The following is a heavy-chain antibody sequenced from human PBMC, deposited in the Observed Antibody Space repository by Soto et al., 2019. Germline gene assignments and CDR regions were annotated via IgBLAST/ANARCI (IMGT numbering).Heavy chain of an antibody. J-gene: IGHJ6*02. CDR1: GYTFTSYY. Sequence: ASVKVSCKASGYTFTSYYMHWVRQAPGQGLEWMGIINPSGGSTSYAQKFQGRVTMTRDTSTSTVYMELSSLRSEDTAVYYCAREYYDFWSGYYRGFERDYYYGMDVWGQGTTVTVSS. D-gene: IGHD3-3*01. CDR3: AREYYDFWSGYYRGFERDYYYGMDV. V-gene: IGHV1-46*01. CDR2: INPSGGST.